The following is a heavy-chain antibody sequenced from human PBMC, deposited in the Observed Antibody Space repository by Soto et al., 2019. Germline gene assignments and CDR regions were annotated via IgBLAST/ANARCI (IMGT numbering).Heavy chain of an antibody. J-gene: IGHJ6*02. CDR2: IDWDDDK. CDR1: GFSLSTSGMC. V-gene: IGHV2-70*01. D-gene: IGHD1-7*01. Sequence: SGPTLVNPTQTLTLTCTFSGFSLSTSGMCVSWIRQPPGKALEWLALIDWDDDKYYSTSLKTRLTISKDTSKNQVVLTMTNMDPVDTATYYCARIRLELMDYYYYGMDVWGQGTTVTVSS. CDR3: ARIRLELMDYYYYGMDV.